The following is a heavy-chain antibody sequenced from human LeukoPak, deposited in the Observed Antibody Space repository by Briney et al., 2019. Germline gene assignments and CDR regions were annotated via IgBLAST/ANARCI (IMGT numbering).Heavy chain of an antibody. J-gene: IGHJ4*02. V-gene: IGHV1-18*01. CDR3: ARDSYYYGSGSYYKLIDY. CDR1: GYTFTSYG. CDR2: ISAYNGNT. D-gene: IGHD3-10*01. Sequence: ASVKVSCKASGYTFTSYGISWVRQAPGQGLEWMGWISAYNGNTNYAQKLQGRVTMTTDTSTSTACMELRSLRSDDTAVYYCARDSYYYGSGSYYKLIDYWGQGTLVTVSS.